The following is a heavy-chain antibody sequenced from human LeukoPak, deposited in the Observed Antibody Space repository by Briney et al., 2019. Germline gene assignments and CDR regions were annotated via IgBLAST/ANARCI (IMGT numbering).Heavy chain of an antibody. J-gene: IGHJ3*02. D-gene: IGHD3-22*01. CDR3: ARIRDYYDSSGYPGAFDI. V-gene: IGHV1-69*05. CDR1: GGTFSSYA. CDR2: IIPIFGTA. Sequence: SVKISCKASGGTFSSYAISWVRQAPGQGLEWMGGIIPIFGTANYAQKFQGRVTITTNESTSTAYMELSSLRSEDTAVYYCARIRDYYDSSGYPGAFDIWGQGTMVTVSS.